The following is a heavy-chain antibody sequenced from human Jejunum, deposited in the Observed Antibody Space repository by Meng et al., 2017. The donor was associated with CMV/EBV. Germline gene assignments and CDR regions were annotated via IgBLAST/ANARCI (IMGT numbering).Heavy chain of an antibody. D-gene: IGHD2-2*01. Sequence: YWMTWVRHVPGKGLEWVANINFDGSVEYYVDSVRGRFTIARDNAKNSLSLQMNSLRAEDTAVYYCARNYPRNCASINCPGAYDIWGQGTVVTVSS. CDR3: ARNYPRNCASINCPGAYDI. CDR2: INFDGSVE. CDR1: YW. J-gene: IGHJ3*02. V-gene: IGHV3-7*01.